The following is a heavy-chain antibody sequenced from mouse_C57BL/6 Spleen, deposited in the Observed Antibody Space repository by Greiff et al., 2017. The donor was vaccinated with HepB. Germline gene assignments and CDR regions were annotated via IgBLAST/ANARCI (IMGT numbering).Heavy chain of an antibody. D-gene: IGHD3-1*01. V-gene: IGHV1-50*01. J-gene: IGHJ2*01. CDR1: GYTFTSYW. CDR2: IDPSDSYT. CDR3: ARVGTGHFDY. Sequence: QVQLQQSGAELVKPGASVKLSCKASGYTFTSYWMQWVIQRPGQGLEWIGEIDPSDSYTNYNQKFKGKATLTVDTSSSTAYMQLSSLTSEDSAVYDCARVGTGHFDYWGQGTTLTVSS.